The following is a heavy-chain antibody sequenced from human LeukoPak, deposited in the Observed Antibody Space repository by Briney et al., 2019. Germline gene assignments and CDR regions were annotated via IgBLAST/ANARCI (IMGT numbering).Heavy chain of an antibody. D-gene: IGHD6-19*01. J-gene: IGHJ5*02. CDR1: GYTFTGYY. CDR2: INPKSGAI. V-gene: IGHV1-2*02. CDR3: ARDPGYSCCWDVGCLDL. Sequence: ASVKVSCKASGYTFTGYYMHWVRQAPGQGLEWMGWINPKSGAIKSAQKFQGRVTMTRDTSISTAYMELNRLRSDDTAVYYCARDPGYSCCWDVGCLDLLGQGTLVTGSS.